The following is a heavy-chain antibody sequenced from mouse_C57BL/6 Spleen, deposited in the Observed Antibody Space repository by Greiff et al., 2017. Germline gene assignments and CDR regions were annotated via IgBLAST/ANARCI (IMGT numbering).Heavy chain of an antibody. Sequence: VQLVESGPGLVAPSQSLSITCTVSGFSLTSYAISWVRQPPGKGLEWLGVIWTGGGTNYNSALKSRLSISKDNSKSQVFLKMNSLQTDDTARYYCARNYYGSSHVGFAYWGQGTLVTVSA. J-gene: IGHJ3*01. V-gene: IGHV2-9-1*01. CDR3: ARNYYGSSHVGFAY. CDR1: GFSLTSYA. D-gene: IGHD1-1*01. CDR2: IWTGGGT.